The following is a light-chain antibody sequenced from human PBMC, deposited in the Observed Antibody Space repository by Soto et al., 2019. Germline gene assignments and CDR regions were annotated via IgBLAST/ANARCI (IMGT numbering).Light chain of an antibody. CDR2: EVS. Sequence: QSALTQPASVSGSPGQSITISCTGTSSDVGGYNYVSWYQQHPGKAPKLMIYEVSNRPSGVPGRFSASTSGTSASLAITGLQAEDEGDYYCQSYDSTLSARYVFGTGTKVTVL. J-gene: IGLJ1*01. V-gene: IGLV2-14*01. CDR3: QSYDSTLSARYV. CDR1: SSDVGGYNY.